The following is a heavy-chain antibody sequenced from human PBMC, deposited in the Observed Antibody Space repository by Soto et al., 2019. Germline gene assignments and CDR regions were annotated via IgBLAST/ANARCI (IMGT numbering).Heavy chain of an antibody. J-gene: IGHJ6*03. D-gene: IGHD3-10*01. CDR1: GFTVSSNY. Sequence: EVQLVESGGGLVQPGGSLRLSCAASGFTVSSNYMSWVRQAPGKGLEWVSVIYSGGSTYYADSVKGRFTISSHHSKNTLYIQMNSLRAEDTAVYYCARDRYYYGSGSYGPPYYDYCYMDVWGKGTTVTVSS. CDR3: ARDRYYYGSGSYGPPYYDYCYMDV. V-gene: IGHV3-53*04. CDR2: IYSGGST.